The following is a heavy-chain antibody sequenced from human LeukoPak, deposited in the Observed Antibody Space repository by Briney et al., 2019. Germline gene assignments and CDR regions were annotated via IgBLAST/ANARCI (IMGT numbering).Heavy chain of an antibody. CDR1: GGSISSSSYY. D-gene: IGHD2-2*01. CDR2: GSYSGST. Sequence: SETLSLTCTVSGGSISSSSYYWGWIRQPPGKGLEWIGSGSYSGSTYYNPSLKSRVTMSVDTSKNHFSLKLSSVTAADTAVCYCARRNVVVPATMARAFDIWGQGTMVTVSS. CDR3: ARRNVVVPATMARAFDI. J-gene: IGHJ3*02. V-gene: IGHV4-39*02.